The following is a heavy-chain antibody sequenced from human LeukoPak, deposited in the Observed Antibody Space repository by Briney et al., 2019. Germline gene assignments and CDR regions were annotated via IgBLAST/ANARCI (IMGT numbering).Heavy chain of an antibody. CDR1: GFTFSHYS. J-gene: IGHJ4*02. Sequence: GGSLRLSCVASGFTFSHYSMNWVRQAPGKGLEWVSSIRFTGSYIYYADSVKGRFTTSRDNSKNTLYLQMNSLRAEDTAVYYCARSPKVGATFDYWGQGTLVTVSS. D-gene: IGHD1-26*01. CDR3: ARSPKVGATFDY. V-gene: IGHV3-21*01. CDR2: IRFTGSYI.